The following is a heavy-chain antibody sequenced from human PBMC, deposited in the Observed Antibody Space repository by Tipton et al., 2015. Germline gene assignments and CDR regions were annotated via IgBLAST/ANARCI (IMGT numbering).Heavy chain of an antibody. V-gene: IGHV3-9*01. CDR1: GFTFDDYA. Sequence: SLRLSCAASGFTFDDYAMHWVRQVPGKGLEWISGINWNSVNSGYADSVKGRFTISRDNAKNSLYLQMNSLRLEDTALYYCAKDIDGGYCSDGGCYKADYSYGMDVWGQGTTVTVSS. D-gene: IGHD2-15*01. CDR2: INWNSVNS. CDR3: AKDIDGGYCSDGGCYKADYSYGMDV. J-gene: IGHJ6*02.